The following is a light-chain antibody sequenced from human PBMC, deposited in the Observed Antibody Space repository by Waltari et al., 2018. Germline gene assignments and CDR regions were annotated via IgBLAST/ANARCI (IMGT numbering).Light chain of an antibody. V-gene: IGKV4-1*01. Sequence: DIVMTQSPDSLAVSLGERATINCKSSQSVLYSSNNKNYLAWYQQNPGQPPKLLIYWASTRESGVPYRFSGSVSGTDFTLTISSLQAEYVAVYYCQQYYSTPWTFGQGTKVEIK. J-gene: IGKJ1*01. CDR3: QQYYSTPWT. CDR1: QSVLYSSNNKNY. CDR2: WAS.